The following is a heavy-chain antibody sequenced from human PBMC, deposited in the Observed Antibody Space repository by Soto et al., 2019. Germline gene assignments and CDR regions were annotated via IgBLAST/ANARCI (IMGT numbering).Heavy chain of an antibody. CDR3: VQMSF. CDR2: INSDGSSI. CDR1: GFTFSSYW. Sequence: GGSLRLSCAASGFTFSSYWMHWVRQAPGKGLVWVSRINSDGSSISYADSVKGRFTISRDNAKNTLNLQMNSLRVEDTAVYYCVQMSFWGQGTLVTVSS. J-gene: IGHJ4*02. V-gene: IGHV3-74*01. D-gene: IGHD1-26*01.